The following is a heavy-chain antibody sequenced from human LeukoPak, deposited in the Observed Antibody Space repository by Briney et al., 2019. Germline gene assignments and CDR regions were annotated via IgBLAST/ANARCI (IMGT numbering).Heavy chain of an antibody. CDR3: ARAGGDCTNGVCLNY. Sequence: ASVKVSCKASGYTFTGYYMHWVRQAPGQGLEWMGWINPNSGGTNYAQKFQGRVTMTRDTSINTAYMELSRLRSDDTAVYYCARAGGDCTNGVCLNYWGQGTLVTVSS. J-gene: IGHJ4*02. CDR1: GYTFTGYY. D-gene: IGHD2-8*01. V-gene: IGHV1-2*02. CDR2: INPNSGGT.